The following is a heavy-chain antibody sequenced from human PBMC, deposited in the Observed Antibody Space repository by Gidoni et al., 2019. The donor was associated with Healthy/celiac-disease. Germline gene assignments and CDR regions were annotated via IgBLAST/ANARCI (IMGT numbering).Heavy chain of an antibody. J-gene: IGHJ3*02. CDR1: GGSISSGDYY. CDR3: ASSLTIFGSVDI. V-gene: IGHV4-30-4*01. Sequence: QVKMQESGPGLVKPSQTLSLTCTVSGGSISSGDYYWSWIRQPPGKGLEWNGYIYYSGRTYYNPSLKSRVTTSVDTSKNQFSLMLSSGTAADTAVYYCASSLTIFGSVDIWGQGTMVTVSS. D-gene: IGHD3-3*01. CDR2: IYYSGRT.